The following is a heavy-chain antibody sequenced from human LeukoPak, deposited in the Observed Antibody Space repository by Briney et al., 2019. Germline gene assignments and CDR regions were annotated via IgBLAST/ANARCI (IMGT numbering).Heavy chain of an antibody. V-gene: IGHV4-39*07. J-gene: IGHJ4*02. CDR2: IYHSGST. CDR3: ARGRPISDY. CDR1: GGSISSSSYY. Sequence: SETLSLTCTVSGGSISSSSYYWGWIRQPPGKGLEWIGSIYHSGSTYYNPSLKSRVTISLDTSKNQFSLKLSSVTAADTAVYYCARGRPISDYWGQGTWSPSPQ. D-gene: IGHD5-24*01.